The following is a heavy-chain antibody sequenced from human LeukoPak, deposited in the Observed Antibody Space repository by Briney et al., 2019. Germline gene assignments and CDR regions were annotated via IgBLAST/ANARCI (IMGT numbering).Heavy chain of an antibody. Sequence: ASVKVSCKASGYTFTSYDINWVRQATGQGLEWMGWMNPNSGNTGYAQKFQGRVTMTRNTSISTAYMELSSLGSEDTAVYYCARLSRYYDFWSGYYYYYYMDVWGKGTTVTVSS. CDR1: GYTFTSYD. J-gene: IGHJ6*03. V-gene: IGHV1-8*01. D-gene: IGHD3-3*01. CDR3: ARLSRYYDFWSGYYYYYYMDV. CDR2: MNPNSGNT.